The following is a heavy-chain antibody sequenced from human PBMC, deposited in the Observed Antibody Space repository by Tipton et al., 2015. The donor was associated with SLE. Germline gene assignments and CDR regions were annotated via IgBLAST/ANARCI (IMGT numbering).Heavy chain of an antibody. Sequence: GSLRLSCSVSGGSISSSPYYWGWIRQPPGKGLEWIASIYYSGSTYYNPSLKSRVTISVDTSKNQFSLKLSSVTAADTAVYYCARHDYNDYYLDYWGQGTLVTVSS. D-gene: IGHD4-11*01. CDR2: IYYSGST. CDR1: GGSISSSPYY. J-gene: IGHJ4*02. V-gene: IGHV4-39*07. CDR3: ARHDYNDYYLDY.